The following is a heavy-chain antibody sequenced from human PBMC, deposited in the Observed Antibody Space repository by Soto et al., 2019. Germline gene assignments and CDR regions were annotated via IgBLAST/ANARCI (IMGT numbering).Heavy chain of an antibody. V-gene: IGHV2-5*02. Sequence: QITLKESGPPLMKPTQTLTLTCTFPAFSRSTSGVGVGWIRQPPGKVLQWLELIYWDDDKRYSPSLKSRLTITKDTSKNPVVLTMTNMDPVDTATYYGAHSELWFGELSTTYFDYWGQGTLVTVSS. CDR2: IYWDDDK. D-gene: IGHD3-10*01. CDR3: AHSELWFGELSTTYFDY. CDR1: AFSRSTSGVG. J-gene: IGHJ4*02.